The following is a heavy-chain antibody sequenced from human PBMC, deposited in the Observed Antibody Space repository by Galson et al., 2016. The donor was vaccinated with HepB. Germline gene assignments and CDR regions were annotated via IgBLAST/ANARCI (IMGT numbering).Heavy chain of an antibody. CDR2: IYSGGST. Sequence: SLRLSCAASGFTVSSNYMNWVRQAPGKGLEWVSVIYSGGSTYYADPVKGGFIISRDNSKNTVYLQMNSLRAEDTAVYYCARAPYCGGDCYSPYYYYGMDVWGQGTTVTVSS. J-gene: IGHJ6*02. CDR1: GFTVSSNY. CDR3: ARAPYCGGDCYSPYYYYGMDV. D-gene: IGHD2-21*02. V-gene: IGHV3-53*01.